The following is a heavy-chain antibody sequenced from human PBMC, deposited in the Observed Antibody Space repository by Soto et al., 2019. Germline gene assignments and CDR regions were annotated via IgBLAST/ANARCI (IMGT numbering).Heavy chain of an antibody. CDR1: GGSISSGGYY. CDR2: IYYSGST. Sequence: PSETLSLTCTVSGGSISSGGYYWSWIRQHPGKGLEWIGYIYYSGSTYCNPSLKSRVTISVDTSKNQFSLKLSSVTAADTAVYYCARWWYPVYFDYWGQGTLVTVSS. CDR3: ARWWYPVYFDY. J-gene: IGHJ4*02. V-gene: IGHV4-31*03. D-gene: IGHD2-15*01.